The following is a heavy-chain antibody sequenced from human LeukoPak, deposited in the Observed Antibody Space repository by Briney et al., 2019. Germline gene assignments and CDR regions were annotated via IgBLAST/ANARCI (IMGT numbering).Heavy chain of an antibody. CDR2: IYHSGST. CDR1: GGSISSGGYY. D-gene: IGHD2-2*01. V-gene: IGHV4-30-2*01. Sequence: PSETLSLTCTVSGGSISSGGYYWSWIRQPPGKGLEWIGYIYHSGSTYYNPSLKSRVTISVDRSKNQFSLKLSSVTAADTAVYYCARDSGCSSTSCYEAFDIWGQGTMVTVSS. CDR3: ARDSGCSSTSCYEAFDI. J-gene: IGHJ3*02.